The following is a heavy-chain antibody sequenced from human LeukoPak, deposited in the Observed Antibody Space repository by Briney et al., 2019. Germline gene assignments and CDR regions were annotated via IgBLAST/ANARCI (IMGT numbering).Heavy chain of an antibody. CDR2: INPNSGGT. CDR1: GYTFTGYY. V-gene: IGHV1-2*06. Sequence: ASVKVSCKASGYTFTGYYMNWVRQAPGQGLEWMGRINPNSGGTNYAQKFQGRVTMTRDTSISTAYMELSRLRSDDTAVYYCARETLLWFGELFAPLDAFDIWGQGTMVTVSS. D-gene: IGHD3-10*01. CDR3: ARETLLWFGELFAPLDAFDI. J-gene: IGHJ3*02.